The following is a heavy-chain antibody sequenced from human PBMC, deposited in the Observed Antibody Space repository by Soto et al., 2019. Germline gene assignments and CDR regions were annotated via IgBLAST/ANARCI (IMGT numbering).Heavy chain of an antibody. CDR3: ARDLRGSSGYDY. Sequence: KPSETLSLTCAVSGYSISSGYYWGWIRQPPGKGLEWIGSIYHSGSTYYNPSLKSRVTISVDTSKNQFSLKLSSVTAADTAVYYCARDLRGSSGYDYWGQGTLVTVSS. J-gene: IGHJ4*02. V-gene: IGHV4-38-2*02. CDR1: GYSISSGYY. D-gene: IGHD6-19*01. CDR2: IYHSGST.